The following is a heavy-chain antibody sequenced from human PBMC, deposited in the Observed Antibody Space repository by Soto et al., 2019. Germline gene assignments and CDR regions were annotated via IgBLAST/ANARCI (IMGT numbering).Heavy chain of an antibody. Sequence: GGSLRLSCAASGFTFSSYWMSWVRQAPGKGLEWVANIKQDGSEKYYVDSVKGRFTISRDNAKNSLYLQMNSLRAEDTAVYYCARDEDTATPSYFDYWGQGTLVTVSS. V-gene: IGHV3-7*01. CDR3: ARDEDTATPSYFDY. J-gene: IGHJ4*02. CDR2: IKQDGSEK. CDR1: GFTFSSYW. D-gene: IGHD5-18*01.